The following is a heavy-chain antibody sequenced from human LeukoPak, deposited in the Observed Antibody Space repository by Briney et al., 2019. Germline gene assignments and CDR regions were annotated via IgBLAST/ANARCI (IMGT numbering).Heavy chain of an antibody. CDR3: ARDSGTTGEVKFDP. CDR1: GGSIRSY. D-gene: IGHD3-10*01. CDR2: IYGSGST. V-gene: IGHV4-4*07. Sequence: SETLSLTCTLSGGSIRSYWSWIRQPAGKGLEWIGRIYGSGSTDYNPSLKSRVTMSIDTTKNKFSLNLISVTAADTAVYYCARDSGTTGEVKFDPWGQGTLVTVSS. J-gene: IGHJ5*02.